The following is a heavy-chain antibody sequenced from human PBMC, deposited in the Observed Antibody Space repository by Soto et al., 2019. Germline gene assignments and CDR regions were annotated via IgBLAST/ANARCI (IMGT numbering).Heavy chain of an antibody. Sequence: SETLSLTYTVSGGSISRGGYYWSWIRQNPGKGLEWIGYTYNSVSTYYNPSLKSRVTISVDTSKNQFSLKLTSVTAADTAVYYCARHGKTGIAAAGAPASGYYYGMDVWGQGTTVTVSS. CDR1: GGSISRGGYY. CDR3: ARHGKTGIAAAGAPASGYYYGMDV. J-gene: IGHJ6*02. CDR2: TYNSVST. V-gene: IGHV4-31*03. D-gene: IGHD6-13*01.